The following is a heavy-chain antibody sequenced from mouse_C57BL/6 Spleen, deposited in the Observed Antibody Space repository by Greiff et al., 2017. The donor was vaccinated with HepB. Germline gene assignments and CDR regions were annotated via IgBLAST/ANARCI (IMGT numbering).Heavy chain of an antibody. J-gene: IGHJ1*03. CDR3: ARHERAYYDYGDWYFDV. D-gene: IGHD2-4*01. V-gene: IGHV1-62-2*01. CDR1: GYTFTEYT. CDR2: VYPGSGSI. Sequence: QVQLQQSGAELVKPGASVKLSCKASGYTFTEYTIHWVQQRSGQGLEWIGWVYPGSGSIKYNEKFKDKATLTADKTASTVYMEFSRLTSEDSAVYFSARHERAYYDYGDWYFDVWGTGTTVTVSS.